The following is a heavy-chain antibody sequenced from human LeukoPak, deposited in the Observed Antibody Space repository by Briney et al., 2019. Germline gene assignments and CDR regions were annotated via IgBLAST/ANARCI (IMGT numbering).Heavy chain of an antibody. J-gene: IGHJ4*02. CDR2: IYSGGIT. CDR1: GFTVSSNY. Sequence: RGSLRLSCAASGFTVSSNYMSWVRQAPGKGLEWVSVIYSGGITYYADSVKGRFTISRDNSKNTLYLQMNSLRAEDTAVYYCARLSPYSYGLAPIDYWGQGTLVTVSS. V-gene: IGHV3-66*04. CDR3: ARLSPYSYGLAPIDY. D-gene: IGHD5-18*01.